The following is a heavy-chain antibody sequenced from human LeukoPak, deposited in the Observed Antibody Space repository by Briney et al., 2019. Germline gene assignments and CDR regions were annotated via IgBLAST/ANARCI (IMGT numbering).Heavy chain of an antibody. Sequence: GGSLRLSCAASGFTFSSYWMSWVRQAPGKGLEWVANIKQDGSEKYYVDSVKGRFTISRDNAKNSLYLQMNSLRAEDTAVYYCARDLLITGTTRYXXYYYGMDVWGQGTTVTV. V-gene: IGHV3-7*01. CDR3: ARDLLITGTTRYXXYYYGMDV. D-gene: IGHD1-7*01. CDR1: GFTFSSYW. CDR2: IKQDGSEK. J-gene: IGHJ6*02.